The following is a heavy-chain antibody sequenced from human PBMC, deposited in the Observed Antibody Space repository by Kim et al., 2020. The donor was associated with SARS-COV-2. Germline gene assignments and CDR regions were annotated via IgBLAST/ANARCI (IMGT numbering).Heavy chain of an antibody. J-gene: IGHJ5*02. Sequence: SETLSLTCTVSGGSISSSSYYWGWIRQPPGKGLEWIGSIYYSGSTYYNPSLKSRVTISVDTSKNQFSLKLSSVTAADTAVYYCARQASRITMVRGPKDNWFDPWGQGTLVTVSS. CDR2: IYYSGST. V-gene: IGHV4-39*01. CDR1: GGSISSSSYY. D-gene: IGHD3-10*01. CDR3: ARQASRITMVRGPKDNWFDP.